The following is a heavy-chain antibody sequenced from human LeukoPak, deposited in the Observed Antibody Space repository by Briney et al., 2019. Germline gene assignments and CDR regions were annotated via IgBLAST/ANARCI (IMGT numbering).Heavy chain of an antibody. Sequence: SETLSLTCTVSGGSISSSRHYCGWIRQPPGKGLEWIGSIYYTGSTYYNPSLRSRVSISVDTSKNQFTLKLSSVTAADTAVYYWTRRGVVATPDTNFWGQGTLVTVSS. CDR1: GGSISSSRHY. D-gene: IGHD5-12*01. V-gene: IGHV4-39*01. J-gene: IGHJ4*02. CDR3: TRRGVVATPDTNF. CDR2: IYYTGST.